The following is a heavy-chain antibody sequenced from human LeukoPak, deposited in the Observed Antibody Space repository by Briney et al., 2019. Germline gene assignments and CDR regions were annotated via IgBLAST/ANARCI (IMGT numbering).Heavy chain of an antibody. J-gene: IGHJ4*02. Sequence: GGSLRLSCEASGFPFSGYNLHWVRQAPGKGLEWVAFIRYDGSNKYYADSVKGRFTISRDNSKNTLYLQMNSLRAEDTAVYYCAKDEYYYDSSGYYPDYWGQGTLVTVSS. D-gene: IGHD3-22*01. V-gene: IGHV3-30*02. CDR1: GFPFSGYN. CDR3: AKDEYYYDSSGYYPDY. CDR2: IRYDGSNK.